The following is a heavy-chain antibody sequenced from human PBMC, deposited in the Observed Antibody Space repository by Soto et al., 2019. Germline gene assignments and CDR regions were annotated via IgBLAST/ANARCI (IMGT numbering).Heavy chain of an antibody. CDR3: AREYYDILTGLYLNWFER. CDR1: GFSFSDFE. D-gene: IGHD3-9*01. CDR2: ISSGGTTK. Sequence: PGGSLRLSCATSGFSFSDFEMHWVRQAPGKGLEWVSYISSGGTTKYYADSVKGRFTISRDNAKNSLFLQINSLRAEDTAVYYCAREYYDILTGLYLNWFERWGQGTLVTVSS. J-gene: IGHJ5*02. V-gene: IGHV3-48*03.